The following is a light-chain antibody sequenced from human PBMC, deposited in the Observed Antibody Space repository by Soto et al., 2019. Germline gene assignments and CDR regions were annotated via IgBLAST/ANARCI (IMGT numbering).Light chain of an antibody. CDR1: QSISSW. Sequence: DLQMTQSPSTLSASVGARVTITCRASQSISSWLAWYQQKPGKAPKLLIYDASSLESGVPSRFSGSGSGTEFTLTISSLQPDDFATYYCQQYNSYSITFGQGTRREIK. V-gene: IGKV1-5*01. J-gene: IGKJ5*01. CDR3: QQYNSYSIT. CDR2: DAS.